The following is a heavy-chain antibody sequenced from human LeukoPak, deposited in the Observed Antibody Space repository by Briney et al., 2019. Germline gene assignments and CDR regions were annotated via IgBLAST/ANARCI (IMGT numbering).Heavy chain of an antibody. D-gene: IGHD2-2*01. J-gene: IGHJ5*02. Sequence: ASVKVSCKASGYTFTCYYMHWVRQAPGQGLEWMGWINPNSGGTNYAQKFQGRVTMTRDTSISTAYMELSRLRSDDTAVYYCARVLVVPAAIDGWFDPWGQGTLVTVSS. V-gene: IGHV1-2*02. CDR3: ARVLVVPAAIDGWFDP. CDR2: INPNSGGT. CDR1: GYTFTCYY.